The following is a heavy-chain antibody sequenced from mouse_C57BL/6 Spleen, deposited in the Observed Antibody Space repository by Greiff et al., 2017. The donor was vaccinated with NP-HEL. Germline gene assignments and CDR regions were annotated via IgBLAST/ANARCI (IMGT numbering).Heavy chain of an antibody. D-gene: IGHD2-4*01. V-gene: IGHV1-80*01. Sequence: QVQLQQSGAELVKPGASVKISCKASGYAFSSYWMNWVKQRPGKGLEWIGQIYPGDGDTNYNGKFKGKATLTADKSSSTAYMQLSSLTSEDSAVYFCARGAYYDYAWFAYWGQGTLVTVSA. CDR1: GYAFSSYW. CDR2: IYPGDGDT. CDR3: ARGAYYDYAWFAY. J-gene: IGHJ3*01.